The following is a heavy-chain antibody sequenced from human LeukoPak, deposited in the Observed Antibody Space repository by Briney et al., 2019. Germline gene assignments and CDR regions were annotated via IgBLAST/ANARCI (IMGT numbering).Heavy chain of an antibody. Sequence: GGSLRLSCAASGFTFSNAWMSWVRQAPGKGLEWVGRIKSKTVGGTTDYAAPVKGRFTISRDDSKNTLYLQMNSLKTEDTAVYYCTSDKENGASIWGQGTMVTVSS. J-gene: IGHJ3*02. CDR2: IKSKTVGGTT. V-gene: IGHV3-15*01. D-gene: IGHD2-8*01. CDR3: TSDKENGASI. CDR1: GFTFSNAW.